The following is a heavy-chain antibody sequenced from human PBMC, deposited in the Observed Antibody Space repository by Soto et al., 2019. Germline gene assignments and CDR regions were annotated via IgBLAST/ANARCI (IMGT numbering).Heavy chain of an antibody. CDR3: ARGGGYDSFDY. CDR2: ISHLEST. Sequence: TPSLPRTVSGASLRFGGFSWGWVRQPPRKGLEWIGYISHLESTYFHPSFKSRLTMSIDRTRNQFSLKLSSVTAADMAVYYCARGGGYDSFDYWGQGVLVTVSS. CDR1: GASLRFGGFS. D-gene: IGHD5-12*01. J-gene: IGHJ4*02. V-gene: IGHV4-30-2*01.